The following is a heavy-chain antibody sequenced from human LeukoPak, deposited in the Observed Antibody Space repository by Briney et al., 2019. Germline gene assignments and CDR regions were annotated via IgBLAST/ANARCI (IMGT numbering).Heavy chain of an antibody. V-gene: IGHV1-2*02. Sequence: ASVKVSCKASGCTFTGYYMHWVRQAPGQGLEWMGWINPNSGGTNHAQKFQGRVTMTRDTSISTAYMELSRLRSDDTAVYYCARDRPVDADDYYGFYYFDYWGQGTLVTVSS. CDR2: INPNSGGT. CDR1: GCTFTGYY. CDR3: ARDRPVDADDYYGFYYFDY. J-gene: IGHJ4*02. D-gene: IGHD3-10*01.